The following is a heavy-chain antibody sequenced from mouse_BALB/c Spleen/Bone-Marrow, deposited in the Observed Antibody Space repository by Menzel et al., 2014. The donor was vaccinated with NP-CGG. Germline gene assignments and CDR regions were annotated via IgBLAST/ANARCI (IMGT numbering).Heavy chain of an antibody. CDR1: GYAFSVYW. CDR2: IYPGDGDT. J-gene: IGHJ2*01. CDR3: ARGGISVDY. V-gene: IGHV1-80*01. Sequence: LVESGAEQVRPGSSVKISCKASGYAFSVYWMNWVKQRPGQGLEWIGQIYPGDGDTNYNGKFKGRATLTADKSPNTAYMQLSSPTSEDSAVYFCARGGISVDYWGQGTTLTVSS.